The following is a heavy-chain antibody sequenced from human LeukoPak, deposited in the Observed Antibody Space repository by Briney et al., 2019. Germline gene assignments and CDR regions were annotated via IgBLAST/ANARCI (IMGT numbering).Heavy chain of an antibody. CDR1: GFTFNSYA. D-gene: IGHD6-13*01. V-gene: IGHV3-30*04. CDR2: LSYDGASK. J-gene: IGHJ1*01. Sequence: GGSLRLSCAASGFTFNSYAMHWVRQAPGKGLEWVAVLSYDGASKYYADSVKGRFTISRDNLKNILYLQMNSLRAEDTAVYHCVRDKNRAAAGTMGYLQHWGPGTVVTVSS. CDR3: VRDKNRAAAGTMGYLQH.